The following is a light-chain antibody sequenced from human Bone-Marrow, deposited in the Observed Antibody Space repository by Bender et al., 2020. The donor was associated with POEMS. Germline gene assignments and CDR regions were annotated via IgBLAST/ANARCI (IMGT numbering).Light chain of an antibody. V-gene: IGLV3-1*01. Sequence: SSEVTQPPSVSVSPGQTVTIICSGDKLGETYVSWYQQKPGQSPVLIIYQDKKRPSGITERFSGSTSGNTATLTVSGAQAIDEADYFCQAWDRTTAVFGGGTKLTVL. CDR1: KLGETY. J-gene: IGLJ2*01. CDR3: QAWDRTTAV. CDR2: QDK.